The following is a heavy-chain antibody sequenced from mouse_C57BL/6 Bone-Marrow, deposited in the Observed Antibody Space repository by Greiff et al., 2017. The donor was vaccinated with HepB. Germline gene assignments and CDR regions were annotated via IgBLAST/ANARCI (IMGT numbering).Heavy chain of an antibody. Sequence: QVQLQQPGAELVKPGASVKLSCKASGYTFTSYWMQWVNQRPGQGLEWIGEIDPSDSYTNYNQKFKGKATLTVDTSSSTAYMQLSSLTSEDSAVYYCAKLGSPWFAYWGQGTRVTVSA. V-gene: IGHV1-50*01. CDR2: IDPSDSYT. D-gene: IGHD4-1*01. CDR3: AKLGSPWFAY. CDR1: GYTFTSYW. J-gene: IGHJ3*01.